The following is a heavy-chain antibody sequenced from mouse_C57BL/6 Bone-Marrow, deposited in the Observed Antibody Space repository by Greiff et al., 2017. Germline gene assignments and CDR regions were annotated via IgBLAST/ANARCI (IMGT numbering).Heavy chain of an antibody. V-gene: IGHV1-19*01. CDR3: ARSNGSSWH. D-gene: IGHD1-1*01. J-gene: IGHJ3*01. CDR2: INPYNGGT. Sequence: VQLKESGPVLVKPGASVKMSCKASGYTFTDYYMNWVKQSHGKSLEWIGVINPYNGGTSYNQKFKGKATLTVDKSSSTAYMELNSLTSEDSAVYYCARSNGSSWHWGQGTLVTVSA. CDR1: GYTFTDYY.